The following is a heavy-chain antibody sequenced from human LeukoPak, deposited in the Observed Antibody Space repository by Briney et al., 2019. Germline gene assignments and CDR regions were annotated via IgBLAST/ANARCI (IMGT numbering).Heavy chain of an antibody. Sequence: PGGSLRLSCAASGFTLDDYAMHWVRQAPGKGLEWVSLISGDGGSTYYADSVKGRFTISRDNSKNSLYLQMTSLRTEDTALYYCTRNGLYYDFWSGYLRSRGYYMDVWGKGTTVTVSS. CDR1: GFTLDDYA. J-gene: IGHJ6*03. CDR2: ISGDGGST. D-gene: IGHD3-3*01. V-gene: IGHV3-43*02. CDR3: TRNGLYYDFWSGYLRSRGYYMDV.